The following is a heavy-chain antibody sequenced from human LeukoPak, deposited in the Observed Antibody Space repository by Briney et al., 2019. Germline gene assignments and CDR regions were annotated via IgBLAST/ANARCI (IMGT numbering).Heavy chain of an antibody. CDR1: GYTFTGYY. Sequence: ASVKVSCKASGYTFTGYYMHWVRQAPGQGLEWMGWINPDSGGTNYAQKFQGRVTMTRDTSISTAYMELSRLRSGDTAVYYCLLYQLLSANPDWFDPWGQGTLVTVSS. D-gene: IGHD2-2*01. CDR2: INPDSGGT. V-gene: IGHV1-2*02. J-gene: IGHJ5*02. CDR3: LLYQLLSANPDWFDP.